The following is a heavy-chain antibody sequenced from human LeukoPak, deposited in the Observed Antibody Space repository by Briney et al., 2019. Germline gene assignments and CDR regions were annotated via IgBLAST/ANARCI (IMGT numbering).Heavy chain of an antibody. CDR2: INHSGST. CDR3: ARGRGGGPSDY. V-gene: IGHV4-34*01. J-gene: IGHJ4*02. D-gene: IGHD2-15*01. Sequence: KPSETLSLTCAVYGGSFSGYYWSWIRQPPGKGLEWIGEINHSGSTNYNPSLKSRVTISVDTSKNQFSLKLSSVTAADTAVYYCARGRGGGPSDYWGQGTLVTVSS. CDR1: GGSFSGYY.